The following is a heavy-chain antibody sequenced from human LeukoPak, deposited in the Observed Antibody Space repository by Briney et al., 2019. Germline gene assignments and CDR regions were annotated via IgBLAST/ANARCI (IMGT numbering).Heavy chain of an antibody. CDR3: TSIPYDIPDPTYYFDY. CDR1: GFTFSGSA. Sequence: GGSLKLSCAASGFTFSGSAMHWVRQASGKGLEWVGRIRSKANSYATAYAASVKGRFTISRDDSKNTAYLQMNSLKTEDTAVYYCTSIPYDIPDPTYYFDYWGQGTLVTVSS. CDR2: IRSKANSYAT. D-gene: IGHD3-9*01. V-gene: IGHV3-73*01. J-gene: IGHJ4*02.